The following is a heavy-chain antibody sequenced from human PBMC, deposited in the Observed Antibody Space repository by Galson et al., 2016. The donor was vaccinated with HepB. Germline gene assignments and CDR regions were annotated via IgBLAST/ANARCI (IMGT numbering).Heavy chain of an antibody. V-gene: IGHV3-53*01. J-gene: IGHJ5*02. Sequence: SLRLSCAASGFTVSSNYMSWVRQAPGKGLEWVSVIYSGGSTYYADSVKGRFTISRDNSKNTLYLQMNSLRAEDTAVYYCAIEKGYCSGGSCENWFDPWGQGTLVTVSS. CDR1: GFTVSSNY. CDR2: IYSGGST. D-gene: IGHD2-15*01. CDR3: AIEKGYCSGGSCENWFDP.